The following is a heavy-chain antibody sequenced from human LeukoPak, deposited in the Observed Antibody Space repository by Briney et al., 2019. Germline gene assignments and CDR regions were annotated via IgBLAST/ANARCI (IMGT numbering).Heavy chain of an antibody. D-gene: IGHD1-7*01. Sequence: GGSLRLSCEAPGFSFSSYWMHWVRQAPGEGPVWVSLIRSDGTSTSYADSVKGRFTISRDNAKNTVYLQMNSMSAEDTAVYSCARDLGSGTPLDCRGQGTLVTVSS. J-gene: IGHJ4*02. V-gene: IGHV3-74*01. CDR1: GFSFSSYW. CDR3: ARDLGSGTPLDC. CDR2: IRSDGTST.